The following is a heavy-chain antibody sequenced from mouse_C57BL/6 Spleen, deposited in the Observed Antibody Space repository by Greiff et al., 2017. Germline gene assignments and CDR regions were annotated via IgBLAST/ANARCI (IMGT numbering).Heavy chain of an antibody. Sequence: EVKLMESGGGLVKPGGSLKLSCAASGFTFSDYGMHWVRQAPEKGLEWVAYISSGSSTIYYADTVKGRFTISRDNAKNTLFLQMTSLRSADTAMYYCARRGVLLRYYAMDYWGQGTSGTVSS. CDR1: GFTFSDYG. CDR3: ARRGVLLRYYAMDY. V-gene: IGHV5-17*01. J-gene: IGHJ4*01. CDR2: ISSGSSTI. D-gene: IGHD1-1*01.